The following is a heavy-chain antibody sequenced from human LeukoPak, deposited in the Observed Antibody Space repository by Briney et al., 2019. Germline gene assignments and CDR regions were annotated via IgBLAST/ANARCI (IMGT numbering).Heavy chain of an antibody. V-gene: IGHV3-30*01. Sequence: GRSVTLSCSASGLNFSSYAMLGLRQAPGKGLEGVAVILYDGSNYYADSVKRRFTIPRDNSKNTLYLQMTSLGAEDTAVYYCARDGCSSTSCSYYFDYWGQGTLVTVSS. D-gene: IGHD2-2*01. CDR1: GLNFSSYA. J-gene: IGHJ4*02. CDR3: ARDGCSSTSCSYYFDY. CDR2: ILYDGSN.